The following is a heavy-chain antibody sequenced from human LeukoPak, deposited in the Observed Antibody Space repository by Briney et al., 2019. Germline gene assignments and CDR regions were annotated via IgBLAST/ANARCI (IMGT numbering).Heavy chain of an antibody. Sequence: SETLSLTCTVSGGSVSSGSYYWSWIRQPPGKGLEWIGYIYYSGRTNYNPSLKSRVTISVDTSKNQFSLKLSSVTAADTAVYYCARNAGYSYGYTPEGNWFDPWGQGTLVTVSS. CDR1: GGSVSSGSYY. CDR2: IYYSGRT. J-gene: IGHJ5*02. CDR3: ARNAGYSYGYTPEGNWFDP. V-gene: IGHV4-61*01. D-gene: IGHD5-18*01.